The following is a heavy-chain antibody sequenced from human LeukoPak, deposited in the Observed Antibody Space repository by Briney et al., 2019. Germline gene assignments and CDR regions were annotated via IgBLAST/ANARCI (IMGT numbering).Heavy chain of an antibody. CDR3: ARDKYASSLYSSSTFGGAY. CDR1: GFTFSSYA. J-gene: IGHJ4*02. D-gene: IGHD6-13*01. V-gene: IGHV3-30*04. CDR2: ISYDGSNK. Sequence: GGSLRLSCAASGFTFSSYAMHGVRQAPGKGLKWVAVISYDGSNKYYADSVKGRFTISRDNSKNTLYLQMNRLRAEDTAVYYCARDKYASSLYSSSTFGGAYWGQGTLVTVSS.